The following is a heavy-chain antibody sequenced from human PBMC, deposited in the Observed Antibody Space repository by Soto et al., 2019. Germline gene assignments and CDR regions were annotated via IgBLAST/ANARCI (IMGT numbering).Heavy chain of an antibody. V-gene: IGHV4-59*08. D-gene: IGHD4-17*01. CDR2: IYYSGST. CDR1: GGSISSYY. CDR3: ARLRSSRDYGDKAPGDAFDI. J-gene: IGHJ3*02. Sequence: SGTLSLTCTVSGGSISSYYWSWIRQPPGKGLEWIGYIYYSGSTNYNPSLKSRVTVSVDTSKNQFSLKLSSVTAADTAVYYCARLRSSRDYGDKAPGDAFDIWRQGTMVPVSS.